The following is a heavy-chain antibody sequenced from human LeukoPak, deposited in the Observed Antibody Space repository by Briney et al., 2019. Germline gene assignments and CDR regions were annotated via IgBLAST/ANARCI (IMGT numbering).Heavy chain of an antibody. D-gene: IGHD3-10*01. V-gene: IGHV3-30*18. Sequence: GRSLRLSCAASGFTFSSCGMHWVRQAPGKGLEWVVVITYDGDTTYFEDSVKGRFTISRDTSKSTLYLKMNSLGAEDTAVYYCVKEQGSGSYRTADYWGQGTLVTVSS. CDR3: VKEQGSGSYRTADY. CDR1: GFTFSSCG. J-gene: IGHJ4*02. CDR2: ITYDGDTT.